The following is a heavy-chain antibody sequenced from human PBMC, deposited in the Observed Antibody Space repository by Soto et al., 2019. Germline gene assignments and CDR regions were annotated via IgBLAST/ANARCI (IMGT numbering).Heavy chain of an antibody. J-gene: IGHJ4*02. V-gene: IGHV3-11*06. CDR2: ISSSSSYI. D-gene: IGHD3-22*01. Sequence: QVQLVESGGGLVKPGGSLRLSCAASGFTFSDYYMSWIRQAPGKGLEWVSYISSSSSYIYYGDSVKGRFTISRDNAKNSLYLQMNSLRAEDTATYYCARVHYYDSSGFYLWGQGTLVTVSS. CDR1: GFTFSDYY. CDR3: ARVHYYDSSGFYL.